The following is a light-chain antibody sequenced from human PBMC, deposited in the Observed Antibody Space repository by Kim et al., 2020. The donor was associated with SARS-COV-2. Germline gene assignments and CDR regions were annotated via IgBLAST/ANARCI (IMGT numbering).Light chain of an antibody. CDR1: QSVGTY. CDR2: DAS. CDR3: LQRSNWPPWT. J-gene: IGKJ1*01. Sequence: SPGERSTLSCRASQSVGTYLAWYQQKPGQAPRLLIYDASNRATGVPARFSGSGSGTDFTLTISSLEPEDFAVYYCLQRSNWPPWTFGQGTKVDIK. V-gene: IGKV3-11*01.